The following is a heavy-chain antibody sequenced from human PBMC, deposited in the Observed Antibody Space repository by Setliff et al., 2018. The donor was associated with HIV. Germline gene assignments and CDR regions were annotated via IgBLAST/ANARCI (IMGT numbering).Heavy chain of an antibody. Sequence: SETLSLTCTVSGGSIMSDGYYWNWIRQRPGKGLEWIGYIYNRGYTYYNPSLKSRVTTSIDTSQNQFSLRLSSVTAADTAVYYCAGHGDYSGSGSPAFRYWGQGTLVTVSS. CDR2: IYNRGYT. D-gene: IGHD3-10*01. V-gene: IGHV4-31*03. CDR1: GGSIMSDGYY. J-gene: IGHJ4*02. CDR3: AGHGDYSGSGSPAFRY.